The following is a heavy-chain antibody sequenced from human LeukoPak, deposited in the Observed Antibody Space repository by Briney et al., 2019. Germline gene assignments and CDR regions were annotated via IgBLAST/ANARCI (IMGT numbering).Heavy chain of an antibody. J-gene: IGHJ6*02. D-gene: IGHD2-2*01. V-gene: IGHV1-24*01. Sequence: ASVTVSCKVSGYTLTELSMHWVRQAPGKGLEWMGGFDPEDGETIYAQKFQGRVTMTEDTSTDTAYMELSSLRSEDTAVYYCATLRYCSSTSCPRDYYYYGMDVWGQGTTVTVSS. CDR3: ATLRYCSSTSCPRDYYYYGMDV. CDR2: FDPEDGET. CDR1: GYTLTELS.